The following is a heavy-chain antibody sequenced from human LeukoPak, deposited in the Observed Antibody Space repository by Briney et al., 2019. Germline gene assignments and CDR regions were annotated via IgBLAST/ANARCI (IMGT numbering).Heavy chain of an antibody. CDR3: ARVGYYVD. J-gene: IGHJ4*02. D-gene: IGHD3-10*02. CDR2: ISYSGST. CDR1: GGSISGSSRSSYY. Sequence: PSETLSLTCTVSGGSISGSSRSSYYWGWIRQPPGKGLEWVGGISYSGSTYYNPSLKSRVTISVDTSKNQFSLKLSSVTAADTAVYYCARVGYYVDWGQGTLVTVSS. V-gene: IGHV4-39*07.